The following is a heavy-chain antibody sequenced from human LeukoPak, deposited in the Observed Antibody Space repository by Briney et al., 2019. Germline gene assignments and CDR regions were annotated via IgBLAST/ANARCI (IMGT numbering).Heavy chain of an antibody. CDR1: GGSISGYY. D-gene: IGHD3-9*01. V-gene: IGHV4-59*08. Sequence: SETLSLTCTVSGGSISGYYWSWIRQPPGKGLEWIGYIYYRGSTNYNPSLKSRVTISLDTSKNQFSLKLRSVTAADTAVFYCARLDILTGYYGYYFEYWGQGTLVTVSS. CDR2: IYYRGST. J-gene: IGHJ4*02. CDR3: ARLDILTGYYGYYFEY.